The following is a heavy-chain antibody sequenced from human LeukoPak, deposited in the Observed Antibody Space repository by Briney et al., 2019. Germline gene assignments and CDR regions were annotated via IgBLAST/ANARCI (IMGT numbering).Heavy chain of an antibody. J-gene: IGHJ4*02. CDR2: INHSGST. Sequence: SETLSLTCAVYGGSFSGYYWSWIRQPPGKGLEWIGEINHSGSTNYNPSLKSRVTISVDTSKNQFSLKLSSVTAADTAVYYCARSEGYCTNGVCAYYFDYWGQGTLVTVSS. CDR1: GGSFSGYY. D-gene: IGHD2-8*01. CDR3: ARSEGYCTNGVCAYYFDY. V-gene: IGHV4-34*01.